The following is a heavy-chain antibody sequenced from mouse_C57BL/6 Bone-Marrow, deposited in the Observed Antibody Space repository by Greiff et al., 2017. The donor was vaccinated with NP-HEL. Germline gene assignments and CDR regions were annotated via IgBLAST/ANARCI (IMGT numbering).Heavy chain of an antibody. CDR2: IDPSDSYT. CDR1: GYTFTSYW. V-gene: IGHV1-69*01. Sequence: VQLQQPGAELVMPGASVKLSCKASGYTFTSYWMHWVKQRPGQGLEWIGEIDPSDSYTNYNQKFKGKSTLTVDKSSSTAYMQLSSLTSEDSAVYYCARGGFITTVAYFDYWGQGTTLTVSS. D-gene: IGHD1-1*01. J-gene: IGHJ2*01. CDR3: ARGGFITTVAYFDY.